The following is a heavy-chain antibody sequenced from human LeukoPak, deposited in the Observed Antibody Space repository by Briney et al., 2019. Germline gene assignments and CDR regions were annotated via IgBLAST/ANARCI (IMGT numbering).Heavy chain of an antibody. Sequence: GASVKVSCKASGYTFSNHYMHWVRQAPGQGFEWLGMINPSGGGTGYAQKLQGRVTMTTDTSTSTAYMELRSLRSDDTAVYYCARDYYYGSGSYYNVVPPYYYGMDVWGQGTTVTVSS. D-gene: IGHD3-10*01. CDR2: INPSGGGT. V-gene: IGHV1-46*01. CDR1: GYTFSNHY. CDR3: ARDYYYGSGSYYNVVPPYYYGMDV. J-gene: IGHJ6*02.